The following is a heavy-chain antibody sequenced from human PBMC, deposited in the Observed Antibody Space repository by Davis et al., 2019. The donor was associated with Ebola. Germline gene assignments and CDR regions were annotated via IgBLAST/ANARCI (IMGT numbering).Heavy chain of an antibody. D-gene: IGHD2-15*01. CDR2: ISGSGGST. Sequence: GESLKISCAASGFTFSNYAMTWVRQAPGKGLEWVSGISGSGGSTYYADSVKGRFTISRDNSKNTLYLQMNSLRAEDTAVYYCAKGDSAGWGQGTLVTVSS. CDR3: AKGDSAG. CDR1: GFTFSNYA. V-gene: IGHV3-23*01. J-gene: IGHJ4*02.